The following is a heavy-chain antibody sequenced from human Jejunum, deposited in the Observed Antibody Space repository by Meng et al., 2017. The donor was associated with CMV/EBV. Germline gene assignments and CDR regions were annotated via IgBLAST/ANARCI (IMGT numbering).Heavy chain of an antibody. V-gene: IGHV2-5*02. CDR2: IYWDDDK. Sequence: QITFKESGRTLVKPTQTLTLTCTFSGLSLSTSEVGVGWIRQPPGKALEWLAVIYWDDDKRYSPSLKSRLTITKDTSKNQVVLTLTNMDPVDTATYYCALFTRSWFDPWGQGTLVTVSS. D-gene: IGHD2-2*01. J-gene: IGHJ5*02. CDR1: GLSLSTSEVG. CDR3: ALFTRSWFDP.